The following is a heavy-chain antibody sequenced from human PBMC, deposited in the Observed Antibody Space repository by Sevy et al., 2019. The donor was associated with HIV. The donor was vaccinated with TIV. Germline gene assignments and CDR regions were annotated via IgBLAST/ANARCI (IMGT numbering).Heavy chain of an antibody. CDR1: GFTFSNAW. D-gene: IGHD3-10*01. V-gene: IGHV3-15*01. J-gene: IGHJ4*02. CDR2: IKSKTDGGTT. CDR3: TTDSKKRGLSARLDY. Sequence: GGSLRLSCAASGFTFSNAWMSWVRQAPGKGLEWVGRIKSKTDGGTTDYAAPVKGRFTISRDDSKNTLYLQMNSLKTEDTAIYSGTTDSKKRGLSARLDYWGQGTLVTVSS.